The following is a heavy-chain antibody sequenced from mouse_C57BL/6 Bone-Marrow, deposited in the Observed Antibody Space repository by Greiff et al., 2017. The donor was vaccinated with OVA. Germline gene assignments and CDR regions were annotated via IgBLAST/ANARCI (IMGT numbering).Heavy chain of an antibody. CDR3: ARTGDWYFDV. CDR2: IYPGSGNT. D-gene: IGHD4-1*01. J-gene: IGHJ1*03. Sequence: VKLQESGAELVRPGASVKLSCKASGYTFTDYYINWVKQRPGQGLEWIARIYPGSGNTYYNEKFKGKATLTAEKSSSTAYMQLSSLTSEDSAVYFCARTGDWYFDVWGTGTTVTVSS. V-gene: IGHV1-76*01. CDR1: GYTFTDYY.